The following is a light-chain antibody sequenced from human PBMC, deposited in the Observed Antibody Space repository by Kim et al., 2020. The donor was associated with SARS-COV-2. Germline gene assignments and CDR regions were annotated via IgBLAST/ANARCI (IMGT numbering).Light chain of an antibody. J-gene: IGKJ1*01. Sequence: ASVGERVTITCRASQSINNLLAWFQQKPGKAPKLLIHKASTLLSAVPSRFSGSGSATEFTLTISSLQPDDFGTYYCPQYKTYPWTFGPGTQVDIK. CDR3: PQYKTYPWT. CDR1: QSINNL. V-gene: IGKV1-5*03. CDR2: KAS.